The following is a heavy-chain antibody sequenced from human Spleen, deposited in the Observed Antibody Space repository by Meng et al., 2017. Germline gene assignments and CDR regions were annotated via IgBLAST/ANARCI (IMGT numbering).Heavy chain of an antibody. CDR2: IYYSGT. V-gene: IGHV4-61*08. CDR3: AREMATIRDY. D-gene: IGHD5-24*01. Sequence: QVQLQESGPGLVKPSQTLSLTCTVSGDSISSGDYYWSWIRQPPGKGLEWIGFIYYSGTNYSPSLKSRVSISVDPSKNQFSLNLTSVTAADTAVYYCAREMATIRDYWGQGALVTVSS. J-gene: IGHJ4*02. CDR1: GDSISSGDYY.